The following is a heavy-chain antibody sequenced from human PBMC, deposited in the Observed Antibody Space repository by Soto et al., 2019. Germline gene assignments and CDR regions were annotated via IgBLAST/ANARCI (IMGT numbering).Heavy chain of an antibody. CDR3: ARDRRFLESTHYYFDY. CDR1: GFTFSSYS. D-gene: IGHD3-3*01. Sequence: EVQLVESGGGLVKPGGSLRLSCAASGFTFSSYSMNWVRQAPGKGLEWVSSISSSSSYIYYADSVKGRFTISRDNAKNSLYLQMNSLRAEDTAVYYCARDRRFLESTHYYFDYWDQGTLVTVSS. V-gene: IGHV3-21*01. J-gene: IGHJ4*02. CDR2: ISSSSSYI.